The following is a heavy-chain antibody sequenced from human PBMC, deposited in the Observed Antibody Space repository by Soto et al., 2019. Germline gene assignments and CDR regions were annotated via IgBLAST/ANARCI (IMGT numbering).Heavy chain of an antibody. V-gene: IGHV3-73*02. CDR1: GLTFSGSA. CDR3: PRPKLVAYSLDP. J-gene: IGHJ5*02. Sequence: EVQLVESGGGLVQPGGSLKLSCAASGLTFSGSAMHWVRQASGKGLEWVGRIRTEANDYATSYAASVKGRFTISRDDSKNTVYRQMNSLKSEDTAVYYCPRPKLVAYSLDPWGQGTLFTVSS. D-gene: IGHD5-12*01. CDR2: IRTEANDYAT.